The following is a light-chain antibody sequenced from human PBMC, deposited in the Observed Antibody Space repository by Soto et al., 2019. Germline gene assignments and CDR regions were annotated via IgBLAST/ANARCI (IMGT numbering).Light chain of an antibody. CDR1: QSVRNH. J-gene: IGKJ5*01. CDR3: QQYNNWPLIT. V-gene: IGKV3-15*01. Sequence: EIVMTQSTATLSVSPGERATLSCSASQSVRNHLAWYQQTRGQAPRLLIYGASTRATGIPARFSGSGSGTEFTLIIRSLQSEDFAVYYCQQYNNWPLITFGQGTRLEIK. CDR2: GAS.